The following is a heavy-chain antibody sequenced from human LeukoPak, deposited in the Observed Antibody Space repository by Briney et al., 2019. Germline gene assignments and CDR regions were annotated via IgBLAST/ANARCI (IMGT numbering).Heavy chain of an antibody. CDR2: IHSSGST. Sequence: SSDTLSLTCTVSGGSLSGHFWSWFRRPPGKGLENIGYIHSSGSTTYNPSYKSRVTVSLEMSKNQFSLSLSSVTAADTAVYYCARDPGGTDWYNFDFWGQGTLVTVSS. V-gene: IGHV4-59*11. J-gene: IGHJ4*02. D-gene: IGHD3-9*01. CDR3: ARDPGGTDWYNFDF. CDR1: GGSLSGHF.